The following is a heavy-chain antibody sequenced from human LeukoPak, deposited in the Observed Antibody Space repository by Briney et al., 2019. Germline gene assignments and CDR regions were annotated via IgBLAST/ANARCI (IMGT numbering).Heavy chain of an antibody. V-gene: IGHV1-46*01. J-gene: IGHJ3*02. CDR2: INPSGGST. D-gene: IGHD6-13*01. CDR1: GYTFTSYY. Sequence: GGSLRLSCAASGYTFTSYYMHWVRQAPGQGLEWMGIINPSGGSTSYAQKFQGRVTMTRDTSTSTVYMELSSLRSEDTAVYYCARRGIAAAGAAFDIWGQGTMVTVSS. CDR3: ARRGIAAAGAAFDI.